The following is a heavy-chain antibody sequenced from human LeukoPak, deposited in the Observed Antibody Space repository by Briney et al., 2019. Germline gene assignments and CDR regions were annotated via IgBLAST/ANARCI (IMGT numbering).Heavy chain of an antibody. D-gene: IGHD3-10*01. V-gene: IGHV1-69*13. CDR2: IIPIFGTA. CDR1: GYTFTSYG. J-gene: IGHJ5*02. CDR3: ARAFGVYPRWFDP. Sequence: SVKVSCKASGYTFTSYGISWVRQAPGQGLEWMGGIIPIFGTANYAQKFQGRVTITADESTSTAYMELSSLRSEDTAVYYCARAFGVYPRWFDPWGQGTLVTVSS.